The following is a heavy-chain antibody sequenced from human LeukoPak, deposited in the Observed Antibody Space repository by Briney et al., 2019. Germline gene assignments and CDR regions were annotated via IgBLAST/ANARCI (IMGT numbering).Heavy chain of an antibody. Sequence: PAGYLRLSCAASGFTFSSYWMHWVRQAPGKGLVWVSRINSDGSSTSYADSVKGRFTISRDNAKNTLYLQMNSLRADDTAVYNLARSRGVGYSSASGYWGQVILVTVSS. CDR1: GFTFSSYW. CDR3: ARSRGVGYSSASGY. V-gene: IGHV3-74*01. CDR2: INSDGSST. J-gene: IGHJ4*02. D-gene: IGHD6-6*01.